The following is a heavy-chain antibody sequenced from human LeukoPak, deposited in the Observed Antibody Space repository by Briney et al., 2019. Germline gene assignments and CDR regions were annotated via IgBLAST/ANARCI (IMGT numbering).Heavy chain of an antibody. V-gene: IGHV3-23*01. J-gene: IGHJ4*02. CDR1: GFTFSSYA. CDR3: AKGGSAWRITMITGRGPQFDY. CDR2: ISGSGGST. Sequence: GGSLRLSCAASGFTFSSYAMSWVRQAPGKGLEWVSAISGSGGSTYYADSVKGRFTISRDNSKNTLYLQMNSLRAEDTSVYYCAKGGSAWRITMITGRGPQFDYWGQGTLVTVSS. D-gene: IGHD3-22*01.